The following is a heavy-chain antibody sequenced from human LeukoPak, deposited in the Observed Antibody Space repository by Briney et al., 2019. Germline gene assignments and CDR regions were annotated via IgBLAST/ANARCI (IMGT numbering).Heavy chain of an antibody. V-gene: IGHV3-21*01. D-gene: IGHD3-10*01. Sequence: GGSLRLSCAASGFTFSSYSMNWVRQAPGKGLEWVSSISSSSSYIYYADSVKGRFTTSRDNAKNSLYLQMNSLRAEDMAVYYCARDDSMVRGVIIYYYYYGMDVGGQGTTVTVSS. CDR1: GFTFSSYS. CDR3: ARDDSMVRGVIIYYYYYGMDV. J-gene: IGHJ6*02. CDR2: ISSSSSYI.